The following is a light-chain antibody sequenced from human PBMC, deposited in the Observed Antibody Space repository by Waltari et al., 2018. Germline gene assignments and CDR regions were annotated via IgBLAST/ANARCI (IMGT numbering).Light chain of an antibody. Sequence: QSALTQPASVSGSPGQSITNSCTGTSNDVGYFDLVSWYQQHPGKAPKLLIYQVTKPPSEISYRFSGSKSGSTASLTISGLQSEDEADYYCSSYASDNRLIFGGGTKVTVL. CDR2: QVT. CDR3: SSYASDNRLI. J-gene: IGLJ2*01. CDR1: SNDVGYFDL. V-gene: IGLV2-23*02.